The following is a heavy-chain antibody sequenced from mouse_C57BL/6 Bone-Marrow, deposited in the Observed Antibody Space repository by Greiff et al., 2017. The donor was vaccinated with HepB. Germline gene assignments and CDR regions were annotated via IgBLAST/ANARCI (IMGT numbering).Heavy chain of an antibody. Sequence: QVQLQQPGAELVKPGASVKMSCKASGYTFTSYWITWVKQRPGQGLEWIGDIYPGSGSTNYNEKFKSKATLTVDTSSSTAYMELRSLTSEDSAVYFCARPLYYYGSSPWFAYWGQGTLVTVSA. D-gene: IGHD1-1*01. J-gene: IGHJ3*01. CDR2: IYPGSGST. V-gene: IGHV1-55*01. CDR1: GYTFTSYW. CDR3: ARPLYYYGSSPWFAY.